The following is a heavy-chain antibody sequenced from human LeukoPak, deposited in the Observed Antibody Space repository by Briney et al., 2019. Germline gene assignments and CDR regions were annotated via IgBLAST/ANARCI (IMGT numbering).Heavy chain of an antibody. D-gene: IGHD6-19*01. CDR3: ARDLITAVGGEDGDY. Sequence: ASVKVSCKASGYTFTSYYMHWVRQAPGQGLEWMGIINPSGGSTSYAQKFQGRVTMTRDMSTSTVYMELSSLRSEDTAVYYCARDLITAVGGEDGDYWGQGTLVTVSS. J-gene: IGHJ4*02. CDR2: INPSGGST. CDR1: GYTFTSYY. V-gene: IGHV1-46*01.